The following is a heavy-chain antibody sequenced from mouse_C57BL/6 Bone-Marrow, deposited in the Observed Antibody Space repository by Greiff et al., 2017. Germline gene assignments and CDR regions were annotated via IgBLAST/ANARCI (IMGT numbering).Heavy chain of an antibody. CDR3: ARRDDDYYSSSYPAWFAY. CDR1: GFTFSDYG. V-gene: IGHV5-17*03. Sequence: EVKVEESGGGLVKPGGSLKLSCAASGFTFSDYGMHWVRQAPEKGLEWVAYISSGSSTIYYADTVKGRFPISRDNAKKTMFLPKSSLGSEDTAMYYCARRDDDYYSSSYPAWFAYWGQGTLVTVSA. J-gene: IGHJ3*01. CDR2: ISSGSSTI. D-gene: IGHD1-1*01.